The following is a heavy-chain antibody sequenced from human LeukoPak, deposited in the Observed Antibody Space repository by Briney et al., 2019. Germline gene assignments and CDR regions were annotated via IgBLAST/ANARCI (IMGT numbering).Heavy chain of an antibody. Sequence: PGGSLRLSCAASGFTFNSYSMSWVRQAPGKGLEWVSYISSSSTIYYADSVKGRFTISRDNAKNSLYLQMNSLRDEDTAVYYCARDQEGQIGTWAEMDRFDYWGQGTLVTVSS. CDR2: ISSSSTI. V-gene: IGHV3-48*02. J-gene: IGHJ4*02. CDR3: ARDQEGQIGTWAEMDRFDY. CDR1: GFTFNSYS. D-gene: IGHD1-26*01.